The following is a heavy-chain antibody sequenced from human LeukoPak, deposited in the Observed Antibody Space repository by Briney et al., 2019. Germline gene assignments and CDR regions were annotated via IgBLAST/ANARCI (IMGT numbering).Heavy chain of an antibody. D-gene: IGHD3-3*01. CDR2: INNDGSST. J-gene: IGHJ4*02. Sequence: GGSLRLSCAASGFIFSDHWMHWVRKAPGKGLVWLSRINNDGSSTIYADSVKGRFTFSRDNAENTLFLEMSSLRVEDTAVYYCVRERNNFWSGHHSIFDSWGQGTLVTVSS. V-gene: IGHV3-74*01. CDR3: VRERNNFWSGHHSIFDS. CDR1: GFIFSDHW.